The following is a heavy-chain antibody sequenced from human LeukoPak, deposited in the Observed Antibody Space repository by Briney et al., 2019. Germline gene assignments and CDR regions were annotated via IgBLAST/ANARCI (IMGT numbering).Heavy chain of an antibody. V-gene: IGHV4-34*01. CDR3: VSPRGFSYGYFDY. CDR2: IYYSKNT. J-gene: IGHJ4*02. Sequence: SETLSLTCAVYGGSFSGHYWSWIRQPPGKGLEWIGSIYYSKNTYYNPSLKSRVTISADTSKNQFSLTLGSVSATDTAVYYCVSPRGFSYGYFDYWGQGTLVTVSS. D-gene: IGHD5-18*01. CDR1: GGSFSGHY.